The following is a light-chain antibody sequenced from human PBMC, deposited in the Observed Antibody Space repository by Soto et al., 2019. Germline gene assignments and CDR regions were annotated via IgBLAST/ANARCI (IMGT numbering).Light chain of an antibody. CDR2: QDI. Sequence: SYELTQPPSVSVSPGQTASITCFGDKLADKYASWYQVKPGQSPVLVIYQDIKRPSGIPERFSGSTSGTTATLTISGTQGMDEADYFCQAWDTSALIFGGGTKLTVL. CDR3: QAWDTSALI. V-gene: IGLV3-1*01. CDR1: KLADKY. J-gene: IGLJ2*01.